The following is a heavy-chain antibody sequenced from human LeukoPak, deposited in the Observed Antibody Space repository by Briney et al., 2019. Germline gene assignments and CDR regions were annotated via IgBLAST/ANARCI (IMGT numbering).Heavy chain of an antibody. CDR3: ARAGYSSGWYSPWWFDP. Sequence: SGGSISSYYWSXIRQPPGKGLEGIGYIYYSGSTNYNPSLTSRVTISVDTSKNQFSLKLSSVTAADTAVYYCARAGYSSGWYSPWWFDPWGQGTLVTVSS. D-gene: IGHD6-19*01. J-gene: IGHJ5*02. CDR1: GGSISSYY. V-gene: IGHV4-59*01. CDR2: IYYSGST.